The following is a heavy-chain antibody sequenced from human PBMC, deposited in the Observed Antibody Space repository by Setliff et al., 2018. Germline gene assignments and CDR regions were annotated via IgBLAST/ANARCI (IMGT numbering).Heavy chain of an antibody. V-gene: IGHV4-34*01. J-gene: IGHJ4*02. CDR2: INHRGST. CDR1: GDSFSDYY. D-gene: IGHD3-3*02. CDR3: VRHLWGRWMAASSDYFDY. Sequence: SETLSLTCAVYGDSFSDYYWSWIRQPPGKGLEWIEEINHRGSTNYSPSLRSRVTMSVDTSKKQLSLKLNSVTAADTAVYYCVRHLWGRWMAASSDYFDYWGQGSLVTVSS.